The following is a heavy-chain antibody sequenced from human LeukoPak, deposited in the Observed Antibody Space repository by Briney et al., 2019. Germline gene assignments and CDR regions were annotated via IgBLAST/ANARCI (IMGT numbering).Heavy chain of an antibody. D-gene: IGHD3-10*01. J-gene: IGHJ4*02. CDR2: ISAYNGNT. V-gene: IGHV1-18*04. Sequence: VASVKVSCKASGYTFTGYYMNWVRQAPGQGLEWMGWISAYNGNTNYAQKLQGRVTMTTDTSTSTAYMELRSLRSDDTAVYYCAMSPVWLHYYGSGRLDYWGQGTLVTVSS. CDR3: AMSPVWLHYYGSGRLDY. CDR1: GYTFTGYY.